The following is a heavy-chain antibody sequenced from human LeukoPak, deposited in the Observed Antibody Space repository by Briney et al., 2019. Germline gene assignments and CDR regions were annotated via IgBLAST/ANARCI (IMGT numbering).Heavy chain of an antibody. CDR2: IYYSGST. J-gene: IGHJ6*02. Sequence: SETLSLTCSGSGGSISSYYWSWIRQPPGKGLEWIGYIYYSGSTNYNPSLKSRVTISVDTSKNQFSLKLSSVTAADTAVYYCARVGGSSFYYYYYGMDVWGQGTTVTVSS. V-gene: IGHV4-59*01. CDR1: GGSISSYY. D-gene: IGHD2-15*01. CDR3: ARVGGSSFYYYYYGMDV.